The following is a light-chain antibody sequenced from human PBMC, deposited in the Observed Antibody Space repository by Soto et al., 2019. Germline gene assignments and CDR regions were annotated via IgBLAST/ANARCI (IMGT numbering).Light chain of an antibody. J-gene: IGKJ2*01. CDR2: AAS. Sequence: DIQMTQSPSALSASVGDRVTITCRASQDISNYLAWYQQKPGKAPKLLIYAASTLQSGVPSRFSGSGSGTDFTLTISSLQPDDVATYYCQKYNSAPVPFGQGTKLEIK. CDR1: QDISNY. V-gene: IGKV1-27*01. CDR3: QKYNSAPVP.